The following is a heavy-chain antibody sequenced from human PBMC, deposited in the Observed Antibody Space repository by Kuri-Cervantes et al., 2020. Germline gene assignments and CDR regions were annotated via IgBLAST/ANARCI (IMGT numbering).Heavy chain of an antibody. D-gene: IGHD6-13*01. J-gene: IGHJ5*02. CDR2: IYYSGST. CDR3: ARDDAQYSSSWLRPWNNWFDP. V-gene: IGHV4-59*12. CDR1: GGSISSYY. Sequence: SETLSLTCTVSGGSISSYYWSWIRQPPGKGLEWIGYIYYSGSTNYNPSLKSRVTISVDTSKNQFSLKLSSVTAADTAVYYCARDDAQYSSSWLRPWNNWFDPWGHGNLVTVFS.